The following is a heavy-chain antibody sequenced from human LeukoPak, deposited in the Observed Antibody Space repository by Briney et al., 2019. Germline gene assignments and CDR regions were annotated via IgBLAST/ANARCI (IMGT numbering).Heavy chain of an antibody. J-gene: IGHJ6*02. CDR3: ARTYYYDSSGYYEYYYYYGMDV. V-gene: IGHV7-4-1*02. D-gene: IGHD3-22*01. Sequence: GASVKVSCKASGYTFTSYAMNWVRQAPGQELEWMGWTNTNTGNPTYAQGFTGRFVFSLDTSVSTAYLQISSLKAEDTAVYYCARTYYYDSSGYYEYYYYYGMDVWGQGTTVTVSS. CDR2: TNTNTGNP. CDR1: GYTFTSYA.